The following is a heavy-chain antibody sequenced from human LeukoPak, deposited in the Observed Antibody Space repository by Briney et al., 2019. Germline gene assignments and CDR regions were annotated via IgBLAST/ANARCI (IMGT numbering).Heavy chain of an antibody. J-gene: IGHJ4*02. D-gene: IGHD4-11*01. CDR1: GFIFNHHA. CDR3: AKDAQRGFDYSNSLEY. V-gene: IGHV3-33*06. CDR2: IWSDKSNR. Sequence: GGSLRLSCAASGFIFNHHAMHWVRQAPGKGLEWVAVIWSDKSNRFYADSVRGRFTISRDDSSKTVYLQMEGMTAEDTAIYYCAKDAQRGFDYSNSLEYWGQGALVTVAS.